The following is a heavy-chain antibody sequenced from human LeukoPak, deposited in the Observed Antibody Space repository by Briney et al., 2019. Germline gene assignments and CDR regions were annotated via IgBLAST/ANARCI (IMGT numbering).Heavy chain of an antibody. CDR2: INPNSGGT. Sequence: ASVKVSCKASGYTFTGYYMHWVRQAPGQGLEWMGWINPNSGGTNYAQKFQGRVTMTRDTSISTAYMELSRLRSDDTAVYYCARDGAARIAACPNNWFDPWGQGTLVTVSS. D-gene: IGHD6-6*01. V-gene: IGHV1-2*02. J-gene: IGHJ5*02. CDR3: ARDGAARIAACPNNWFDP. CDR1: GYTFTGYY.